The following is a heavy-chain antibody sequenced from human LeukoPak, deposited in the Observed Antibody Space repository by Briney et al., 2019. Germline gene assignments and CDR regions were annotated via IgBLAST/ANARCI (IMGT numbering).Heavy chain of an antibody. CDR2: IYSGGST. D-gene: IGHD1-26*01. J-gene: IGHJ3*02. V-gene: IGHV3-66*01. Sequence: GGSLRLSCAASGFTVSSNYMSWVRQAPGKGLEWVSVIYSGGSTYYADSVKGRFTISRDNSKNTLYLQMNSLRAEDTAVYYCARKGTGGSGSYSPDAFDIWGQGTMVTVSS. CDR1: GFTVSSNY. CDR3: ARKGTGGSGSYSPDAFDI.